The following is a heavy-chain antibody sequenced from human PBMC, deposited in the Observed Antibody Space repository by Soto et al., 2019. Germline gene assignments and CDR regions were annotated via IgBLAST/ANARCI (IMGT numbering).Heavy chain of an antibody. J-gene: IGHJ6*02. CDR1: GYTLTELS. CDR3: ATVLGRELRKNGMDV. CDR2: FDPEDGET. V-gene: IGHV1-24*01. D-gene: IGHD1-7*01. Sequence: ASVKVSCKVSGYTLTELSMHWVRQAPGQGLEWMGGFDPEDGETIYAQKCQGRVTMTEDTSTDTAYMELSSLRSEDTAVYYCATVLGRELRKNGMDVWGQGTTVTVSS.